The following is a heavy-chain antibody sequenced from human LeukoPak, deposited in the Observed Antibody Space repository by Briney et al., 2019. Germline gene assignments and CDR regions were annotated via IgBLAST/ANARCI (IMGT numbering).Heavy chain of an antibody. D-gene: IGHD3-3*01. CDR2: ISNDGSRK. CDR3: ARDRAWNYFDY. Sequence: GGSLRLSCAASGFIFSNAWMNWVRQAPGKGPEWVAIISNDGSRKYYAHSVEGRFTISRDNSKNTLYLQMDSLRAEDTAVYYCARDRAWNYFDYWGQGTLVTVSS. J-gene: IGHJ4*02. CDR1: GFIFSNAW. V-gene: IGHV3-30*03.